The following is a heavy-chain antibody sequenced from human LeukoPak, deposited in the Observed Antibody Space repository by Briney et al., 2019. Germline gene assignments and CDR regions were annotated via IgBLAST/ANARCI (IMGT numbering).Heavy chain of an antibody. CDR2: INSDGRST. V-gene: IGHV3-74*01. CDR1: GITFSRYW. J-gene: IGHJ4*02. CDR3: VRGADTGYSSDS. D-gene: IGHD3-9*01. Sequence: AGGSLRLSCGASGITFSRYWMHWVRQAPGKGLVWVSRINSDGRSTNYADSVKGRFSISRDNAENTLYLQMNSLRVEDTAVYYCVRGADTGYSSDSWGQGTLVTVSS.